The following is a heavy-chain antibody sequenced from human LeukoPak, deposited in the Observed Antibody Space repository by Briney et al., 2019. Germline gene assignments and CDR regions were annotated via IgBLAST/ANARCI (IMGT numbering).Heavy chain of an antibody. CDR3: PRGGSVPATRSFCY. CDR1: GFTVSSDY. CDR2: IYSGGST. V-gene: IGHV3-66*01. J-gene: IGHJ4*01. Sequence: GGSLRLSCSASGFTVSSDYRSWVRQAPGKGLAWLSVIYSGGSTYYADSVKGRFTISRDNSKNTVYLQLNSLRVEDTAVYYCPRGGSVPATRSFCYWGHVTLVTVSS. D-gene: IGHD2-21*02.